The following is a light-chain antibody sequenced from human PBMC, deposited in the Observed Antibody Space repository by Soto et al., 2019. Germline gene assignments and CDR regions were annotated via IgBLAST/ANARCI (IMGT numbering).Light chain of an antibody. CDR2: LGS. CDR3: MQGLRPMYT. CDR1: QTLLHSNGYTY. V-gene: IGKV2-28*01. J-gene: IGKJ2*01. Sequence: IALTQSPLSLSVTPGEPASISCRSSQTLLHSNGYTYLNWYLRKPGQSPQLLIYLGSNRASGVPDRFSGSGSGTDFTLKINRVQAEDVGVFYCMQGLRPMYTFGQGTKLEIK.